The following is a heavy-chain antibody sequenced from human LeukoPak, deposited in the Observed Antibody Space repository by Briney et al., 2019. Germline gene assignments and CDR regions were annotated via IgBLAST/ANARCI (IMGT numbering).Heavy chain of an antibody. Sequence: GGSLRLSCAASGFTFSSYFMHWLRQAPGKGLVWVSRINGDGSSTIYADSVKGRFTISRDNAKNTLYLQMNSLKAEDTAVYYCARVLPGGTYHYVPLRWFDPWGQGTLVTVSS. CDR2: INGDGSST. CDR3: ARVLPGGTYHYVPLRWFDP. J-gene: IGHJ5*02. D-gene: IGHD1-1*01. V-gene: IGHV3-74*01. CDR1: GFTFSSYF.